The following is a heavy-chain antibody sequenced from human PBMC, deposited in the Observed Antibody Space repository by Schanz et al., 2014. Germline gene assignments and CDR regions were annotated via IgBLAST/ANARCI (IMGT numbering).Heavy chain of an antibody. J-gene: IGHJ4*02. CDR3: ARPGGSSWSFAY. CDR2: IYQSGTT. CDR1: GGSISSYY. Sequence: QVQLQESGPGLVKPSESLSLTCTVSGGSISSYYWGWIRQPPGKGLEWIGSIYQSGTTYYSPSLKSRVTISVDSSKTKSPLKFRSVPAADTAVYYCARPGGSSWSFAYWGLGRLVIVSS. V-gene: IGHV4-39*01. D-gene: IGHD6-13*01.